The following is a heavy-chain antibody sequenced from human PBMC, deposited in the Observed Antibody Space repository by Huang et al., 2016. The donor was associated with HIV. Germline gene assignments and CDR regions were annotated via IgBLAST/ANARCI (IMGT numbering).Heavy chain of an antibody. Sequence: QVQLEKWGAGLLKPSETLSLTCAVYGGSFSGYFWNWIRQSPGKGLAWIGQINHAGVTDYNPSLKSRATISVDTSKNQFSLKLTSVTAADTAIYYCAREIMISFGGPFDSWGHGNLVTVSS. CDR3: AREIMISFGGPFDS. CDR1: GGSFSGYF. CDR2: INHAGVT. D-gene: IGHD3-16*01. J-gene: IGHJ5*01. V-gene: IGHV4-34*02.